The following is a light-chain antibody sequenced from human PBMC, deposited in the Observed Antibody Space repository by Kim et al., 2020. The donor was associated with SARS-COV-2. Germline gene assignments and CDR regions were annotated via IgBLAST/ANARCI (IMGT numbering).Light chain of an antibody. CDR2: QDN. J-gene: IGLJ1*01. V-gene: IGLV3-1*01. CDR1: KVGDKY. CDR3: QAWDSSTHNYV. Sequence: SYELTQPPSVSVSPGQTTSITCSGYKVGDKYVPWYQQKPGQSPVVVIYQDNHRPSGIPERFSGSNSGNTATLTISGTQAMDEADYYCQAWDSSTHNYVFGAGTKVTVL.